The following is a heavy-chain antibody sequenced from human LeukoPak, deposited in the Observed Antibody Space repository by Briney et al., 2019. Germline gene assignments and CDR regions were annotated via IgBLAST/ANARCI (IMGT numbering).Heavy chain of an antibody. Sequence: GGSLRLSCAASGFTFSSYAMSWVRQAPGKGLEWVSAISGSGGSTYYADSVKGRFTISRDNSKNTLNLQMNSLRAEDTAVYYCAKSAARLVGAINYFDYWGQGTLVTVSS. CDR2: ISGSGGST. V-gene: IGHV3-23*01. J-gene: IGHJ4*02. CDR3: AKSAARLVGAINYFDY. D-gene: IGHD1-26*01. CDR1: GFTFSSYA.